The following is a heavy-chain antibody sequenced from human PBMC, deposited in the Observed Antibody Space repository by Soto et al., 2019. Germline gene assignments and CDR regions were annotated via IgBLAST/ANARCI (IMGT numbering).Heavy chain of an antibody. Sequence: PGGSLRLSCAASGFTYESYTMSRVRQAPGKGLEWVSGINSGGTVAHYADSAKGRFAISRDNSKNTLSLEMNSLRADDTGLYYCAISTGGFGGLFVVPSDYWGQGTLVTVSS. CDR1: GFTYESYT. D-gene: IGHD3-16*02. CDR3: AISTGGFGGLFVVPSDY. V-gene: IGHV3-23*01. CDR2: INSGGTVA. J-gene: IGHJ4*02.